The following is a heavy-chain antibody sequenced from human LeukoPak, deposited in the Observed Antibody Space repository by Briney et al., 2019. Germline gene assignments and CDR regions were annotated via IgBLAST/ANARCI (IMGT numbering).Heavy chain of an antibody. V-gene: IGHV3-7*03. D-gene: IGHD6-6*01. CDR2: IIQDGSEK. Sequence: PGGSLRLSCAASGFIFSSYWMSWVRQALGKGLEWVANIIQDGSEKYYVDSVKGRFTISRDNAKNSLYLQMNSLRAEDTAVYYCARYSSSSPTDYWGQGTLVTVSS. CDR3: ARYSSSSPTDY. CDR1: GFIFSSYW. J-gene: IGHJ4*02.